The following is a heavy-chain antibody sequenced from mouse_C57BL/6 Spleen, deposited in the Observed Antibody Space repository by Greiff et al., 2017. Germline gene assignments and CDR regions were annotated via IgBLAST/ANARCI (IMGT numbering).Heavy chain of an antibody. Sequence: VQLQQSGPELVKPGASVKISCKASGYTFTDYYINWVKQRPGLGLEWIGWIYPGSGNTKYNEKFKGKATLTVDTSSSTAYMPLSSLTSEDSAVYFCARYYSNYPYAMDYWGQGTSVTVSS. J-gene: IGHJ4*01. D-gene: IGHD2-5*01. V-gene: IGHV1-84*01. CDR3: ARYYSNYPYAMDY. CDR2: IYPGSGNT. CDR1: GYTFTDYY.